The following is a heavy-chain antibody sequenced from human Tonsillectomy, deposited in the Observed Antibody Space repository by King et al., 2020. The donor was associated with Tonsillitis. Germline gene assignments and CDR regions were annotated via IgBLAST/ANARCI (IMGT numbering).Heavy chain of an antibody. CDR1: GFTFSAYT. CDR2: ISSGSTAM. V-gene: IGHV3-48*01. J-gene: IGHJ4*02. D-gene: IGHD7-27*01. CDR3: ARDLNWAFDY. Sequence: VQLVESGGGLVQPGGSLRLSCAASGFTFSAYTMNWVRQAPGKGLEWISYISSGSTAMSYADFVKGRFTISRDNAKNSLYLQMNSLRAEDTAVYYCARDLNWAFDYWGQGTLVTVSS.